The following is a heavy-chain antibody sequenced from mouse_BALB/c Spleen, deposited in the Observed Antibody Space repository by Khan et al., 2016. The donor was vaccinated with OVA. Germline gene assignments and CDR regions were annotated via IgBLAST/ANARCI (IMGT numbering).Heavy chain of an antibody. CDR2: IYPGNGYT. J-gene: IGHJ2*01. CDR1: GNTFTSYG. V-gene: IGHV1S134*01. D-gene: IGHD2-14*01. Sequence: EVELVESGAELGRPGSSVKLSCKTSGNTFTSYGIKWVKQRPGQGLEWIGYIYPGNGYTAYNEKFQGKAILTSDTSSSTAYMQLRSLTSEDSAIYFCTTAYYRYYFDYWGQGTTLTVSS. CDR3: TTAYYRYYFDY.